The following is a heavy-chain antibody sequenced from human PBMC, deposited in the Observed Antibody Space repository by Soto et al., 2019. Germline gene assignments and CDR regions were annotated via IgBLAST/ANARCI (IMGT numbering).Heavy chain of an antibody. CDR1: GYTFTGYY. V-gene: IGHV1-2*04. J-gene: IGHJ6*02. Sequence: RASVKVSCKASGYTFTGYYMHWVRQAPGQGLEWMGWINPNSGGTNYAQKFQGWVTMTRDTSISTAYMELSRLRSDDTAVYYCARDVDYYGMDVWGQETRATVSS. CDR2: INPNSGGT. D-gene: IGHD2-21*01. CDR3: ARDVDYYGMDV.